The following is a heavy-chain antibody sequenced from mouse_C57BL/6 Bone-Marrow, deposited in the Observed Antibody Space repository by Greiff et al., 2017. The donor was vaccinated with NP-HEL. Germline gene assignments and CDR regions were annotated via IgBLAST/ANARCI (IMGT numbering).Heavy chain of an antibody. CDR1: GFSLTSYG. CDR2: IWSGGST. CDR3: ASYDGGYFDY. Sequence: VQLQQSGPGLVQPSQSLSITCTVSGFSLTSYGVDWVRQSPGKGLAWLGVIWSGGSTDYNAALISRLSISKDNSKSQVFFKMNSLQADDTAIYYCASYDGGYFDYWGQGTTLTVSS. J-gene: IGHJ2*01. D-gene: IGHD2-3*01. V-gene: IGHV2-2*01.